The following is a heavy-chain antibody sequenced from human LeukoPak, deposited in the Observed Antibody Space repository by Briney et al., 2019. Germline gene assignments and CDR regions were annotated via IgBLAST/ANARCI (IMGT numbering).Heavy chain of an antibody. J-gene: IGHJ4*01. CDR1: GFTFSSDA. CDR3: AKKGSYSSGWYGGHYFDS. D-gene: IGHD6-19*01. V-gene: IGHV3-23*01. CDR2: IGGDSST. Sequence: GGSLRLSCEASGFTFSSDALSWICKGPGKGLERVSAIGGDSSTYYTCSACGRFTISRDNSKNTVYLQMSSLRVEDTAVYYCAKKGSYSSGWYGGHYFDSWGQGTLVTVSS.